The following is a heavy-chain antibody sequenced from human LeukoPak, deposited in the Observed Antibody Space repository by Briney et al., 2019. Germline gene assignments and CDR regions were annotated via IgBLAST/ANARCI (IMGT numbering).Heavy chain of an antibody. CDR2: ISGSGGST. CDR1: GFTFSSYA. D-gene: IGHD4-17*01. J-gene: IGHJ6*03. Sequence: TGGSLRLSCAASGFTFSSYAMSWVRQAPGKGLEWVSAISGSGGSTYYADSVKGRFTISRDNSKNTLYLQMNSLRAEDTAVYYCAKNDYGDYGYYYYYYMDVWGRGTTVTVSS. CDR3: AKNDYGDYGYYYYYYMDV. V-gene: IGHV3-23*01.